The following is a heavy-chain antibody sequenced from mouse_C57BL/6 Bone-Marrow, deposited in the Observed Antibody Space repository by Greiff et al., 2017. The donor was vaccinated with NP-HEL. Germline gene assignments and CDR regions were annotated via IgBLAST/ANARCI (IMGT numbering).Heavy chain of an antibody. CDR3: ARITTVVAPYWYFDV. D-gene: IGHD1-1*01. CDR1: GYTFTSYG. CDR2: IYPRSGNT. V-gene: IGHV1-81*01. J-gene: IGHJ1*03. Sequence: QVQLQQSGAELARPGASVKLSCKASGYTFTSYGISWVKQRTGQGLEWIGEIYPRSGNTYYNEKFKGKATLTADESSSTAYMELRSLTSEDSAVYFCARITTVVAPYWYFDVWGTGTTVTVSS.